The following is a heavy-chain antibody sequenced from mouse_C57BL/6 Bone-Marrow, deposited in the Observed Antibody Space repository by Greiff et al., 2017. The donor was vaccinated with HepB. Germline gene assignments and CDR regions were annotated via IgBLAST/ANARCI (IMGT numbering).Heavy chain of an antibody. V-gene: IGHV1-62-2*01. J-gene: IGHJ2*01. CDR3: ARHGVYYGNQGYFDY. CDR2: FYPGSGSI. D-gene: IGHD2-1*01. Sequence: QVHVKQSGAELVKPGASVKLSCKASGYTFTEYTIHWVKQRSGQGLEWIGWFYPGSGSIKYNEKFKDKATLTADKSSSTVYMELSRLTSDDSAVYFCARHGVYYGNQGYFDYWGQGTTLTVSS. CDR1: GYTFTEYT.